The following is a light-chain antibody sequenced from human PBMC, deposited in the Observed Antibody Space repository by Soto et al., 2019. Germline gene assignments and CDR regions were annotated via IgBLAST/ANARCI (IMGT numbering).Light chain of an antibody. CDR2: DVT. CDR1: SSDVGDYNY. J-gene: IGLJ1*01. V-gene: IGLV2-11*01. Sequence: QSVLTQPRSVSGSPGQSITISCTGTSSDVGDYNYVSWYQHHPDKAPKLMIYDVTSRPSGVPDRFSGSKSGNTASLTISGLQAEDEADYYCCSYAHFHTWRYVFGTGIKLTVL. CDR3: CSYAHFHTWRYV.